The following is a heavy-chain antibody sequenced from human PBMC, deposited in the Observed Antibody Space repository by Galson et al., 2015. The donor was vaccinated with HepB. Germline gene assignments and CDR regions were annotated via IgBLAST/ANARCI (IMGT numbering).Heavy chain of an antibody. Sequence: SVKVSCKASGYTFTSYSITWVRQAPGQGLEWMGWVSPYNGNTNYAQKVQGRVTMTADTSTSTAYMELRSLRSDDTAVYYCAGSCGRHSAYEPTDYWGQGPLLTVSS. CDR1: GYTFTSYS. V-gene: IGHV1-18*04. D-gene: IGHD5-12*01. J-gene: IGHJ4*02. CDR3: AGSCGRHSAYEPTDY. CDR2: VSPYNGNT.